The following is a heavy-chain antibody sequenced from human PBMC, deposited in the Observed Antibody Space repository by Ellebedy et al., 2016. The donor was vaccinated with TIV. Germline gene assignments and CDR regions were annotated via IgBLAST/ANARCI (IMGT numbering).Heavy chain of an antibody. V-gene: IGHV3-7*01. J-gene: IGHJ4*02. D-gene: IGHD3-22*01. CDR2: IKQDGSEK. CDR3: ARVYDSIDY. CDR1: GFTFSSYC. Sequence: GESLKISCAASGFTFSSYCMSWVRQAPGKGLEWVANIKQDGSEKYYVDSVKGRFTISRDNAKNSLYLQMNSLRAEDTAVYYCARVYDSIDYWGQGTLVTVSS.